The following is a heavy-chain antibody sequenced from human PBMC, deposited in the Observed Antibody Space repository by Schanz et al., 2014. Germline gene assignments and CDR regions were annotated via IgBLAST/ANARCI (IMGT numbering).Heavy chain of an antibody. CDR2: INPSGGST. CDR1: GYTFTDYY. CDR3: ARGTRVRTTDFWSGLYYFDY. Sequence: QVRLVQSGAEVKKPGSSVKVSCKASGYTFTDYYMYWVRQAPGQGLEWMGVINPSGGSTIYAQKFQGRVTMTRDTSTSTVYMELSSLRSEDTAVYYCARGTRVRTTDFWSGLYYFDYWGQGTLVTVSS. J-gene: IGHJ4*02. V-gene: IGHV1-46*01. D-gene: IGHD3-3*01.